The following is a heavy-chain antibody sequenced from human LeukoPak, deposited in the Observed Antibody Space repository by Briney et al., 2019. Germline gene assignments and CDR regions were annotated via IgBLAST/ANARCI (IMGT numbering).Heavy chain of an antibody. V-gene: IGHV4-34*01. CDR1: GGSFSGYY. CDR3: ARVEEAAAGMDY. D-gene: IGHD6-13*01. CDR2: INHSGST. J-gene: IGHJ4*02. Sequence: SETLSLTCAVCGGSFSGYYWSWIRQPPGKGLEWIGEINHSGSTNYNPSLKSRVTISVDTSKNQFSLKLSSVTAADTAVYYCARVEEAAAGMDYWGQGTLVTVSS.